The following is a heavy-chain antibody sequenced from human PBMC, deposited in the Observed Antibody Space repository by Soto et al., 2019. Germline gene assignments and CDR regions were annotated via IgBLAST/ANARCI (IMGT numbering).Heavy chain of an antibody. J-gene: IGHJ4*02. V-gene: IGHV3-23*01. CDR3: AKHGYCSSTSCYPYDY. CDR2: ISGSGGST. Sequence: GSLRLSCAPSGFTFSSYAMSWVGQAPGKGLEWVSAISGSGGSTYYADSVKGRFTISRDNSKNTLYLQMNSLRAEDTAVNYCAKHGYCSSTSCYPYDYWGQGTLVTVSS. D-gene: IGHD2-2*03. CDR1: GFTFSSYA.